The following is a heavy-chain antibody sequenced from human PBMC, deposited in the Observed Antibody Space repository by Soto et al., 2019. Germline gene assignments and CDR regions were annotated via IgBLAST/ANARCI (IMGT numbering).Heavy chain of an antibody. V-gene: IGHV5-10-1*01. D-gene: IGHD2-2*02. J-gene: IGHJ4*02. CDR1: GYSFTSYW. CDR3: ARLGYCTGTSCYTFDS. Sequence: XESLRISCQGSGYSFTSYWIGWVRQRPGKGLEWMGRINPSDSYTTYSPSFQGHVTISTDKSFSTAYLQWSGLKASDTAMYYCARLGYCTGTSCYTFDSWGQGTLVTVSS. CDR2: INPSDSYT.